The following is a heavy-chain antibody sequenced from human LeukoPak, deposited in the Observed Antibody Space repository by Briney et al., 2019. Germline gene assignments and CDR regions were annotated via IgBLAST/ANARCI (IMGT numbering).Heavy chain of an antibody. CDR3: ARARGGGVVTPYYFDY. CDR1: GYTFTSYY. Sequence: GASVKVSCTASGYTFTSYYMHWVRQAPGQGLEWMGIINPSGGSTSYAQKFQGRVTMTRDTSTSTVYMELSSLRSEDTAVYYCARARGGGVVTPYYFDYWGQGTLVTVSS. V-gene: IGHV1-46*01. D-gene: IGHD3-3*01. J-gene: IGHJ4*02. CDR2: INPSGGST.